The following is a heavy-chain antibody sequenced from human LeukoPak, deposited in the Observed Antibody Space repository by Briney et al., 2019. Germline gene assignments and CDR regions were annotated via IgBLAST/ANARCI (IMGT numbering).Heavy chain of an antibody. CDR2: ISYDGSDK. J-gene: IGHJ6*03. V-gene: IGHV3-30-3*01. CDR1: GFTFSIYA. Sequence: GRSLRLSCAASGFTFSIYAMHWVRQAPGKGLEWVAVISYDGSDKYYADSVKGRFTISRDTSKNTLYLQMNSLRPEDTAVYYCARDSDPGPYYYYYMDVWGKGTTVTVSS. CDR3: ARDSDPGPYYYYYMDV.